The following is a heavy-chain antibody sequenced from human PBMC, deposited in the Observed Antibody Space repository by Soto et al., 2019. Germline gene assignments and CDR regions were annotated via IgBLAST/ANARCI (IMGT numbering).Heavy chain of an antibody. CDR1: GDSVSSGSYY. V-gene: IGHV4-61*01. J-gene: IGHJ6*02. Sequence: QVQLQESGPGLVKPSETLSLTCTVSGDSVSSGSYYWSWIRQPPGKGLEWIGYIYYSGTTNYNPSLKSRVTILLNTFKNQFSLKLSSVTAAETAVYYCARARCSSTSCYTGYYYGMDVWGRGTTVTVSS. CDR2: IYYSGTT. D-gene: IGHD2-2*02. CDR3: ARARCSSTSCYTGYYYGMDV.